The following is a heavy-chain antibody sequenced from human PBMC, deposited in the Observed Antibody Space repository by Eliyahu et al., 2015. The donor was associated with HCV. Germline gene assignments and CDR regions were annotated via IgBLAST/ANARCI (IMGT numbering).Heavy chain of an antibody. V-gene: IGHV4-31*03. CDR1: GDSISSSGYF. CDR3: ARAWGSYRYIGDY. D-gene: IGHD3-16*02. CDR2: VYSSGNT. J-gene: IGHJ4*02. Sequence: QVQLQESGPGLVKPSQTLSLTCTVPGDSISSSGYFWSWIRQHPGKGLEWIGYVYSSGNTYYNPSLESRVTISLNTSKNQFSLKLTSVTAADTAVYYCARAWGSYRYIGDYWGQGTLVTVSS.